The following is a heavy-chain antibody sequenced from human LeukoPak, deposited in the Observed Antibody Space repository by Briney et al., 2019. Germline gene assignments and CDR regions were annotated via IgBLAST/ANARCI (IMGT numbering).Heavy chain of an antibody. Sequence: ASVKVSCKASGYTFTSYGISWARQAPGQGLEWMGWISAYNGNTNYAQKLQGRVTMTTDTSTSTAYMELRSLRSDDTAVYYCARGYCSSTSCYANHFDPWGQGTLVTVSS. J-gene: IGHJ5*02. CDR1: GYTFTSYG. CDR3: ARGYCSSTSCYANHFDP. V-gene: IGHV1-18*01. D-gene: IGHD2-2*01. CDR2: ISAYNGNT.